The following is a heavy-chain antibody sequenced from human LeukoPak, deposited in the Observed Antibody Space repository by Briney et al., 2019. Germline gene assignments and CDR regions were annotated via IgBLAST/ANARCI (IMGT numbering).Heavy chain of an antibody. CDR1: GGTFSSYA. CDR3: ARGVEAAAGTIYFDY. CDR2: IIPIFGTA. J-gene: IGHJ4*02. Sequence: GASVKVSCKASGGTFSSYAISWVRQAPGQGLEWMGGIIPIFGTANYAQKFQGRVTITAAKSTSTAYMELSSLRSEDTDVYYCARGVEAAAGTIYFDYWGQGTLVTVSS. V-gene: IGHV1-69*06. D-gene: IGHD6-13*01.